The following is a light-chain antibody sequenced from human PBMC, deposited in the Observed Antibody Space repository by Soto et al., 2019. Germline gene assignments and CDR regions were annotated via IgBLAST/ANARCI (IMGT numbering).Light chain of an antibody. CDR1: QFVSSRF. V-gene: IGKV3-20*01. J-gene: IGKJ5*01. Sequence: EIVLTQSPGTLSLSPGESATLLCRASQFVSSRFLAWYQQKPGQAPRPLIYGASSRATGIPDRFSGSGSGTDFTLTITPLEPADFVVYFCQQYGSSPITFGQGTRLEIK. CDR2: GAS. CDR3: QQYGSSPIT.